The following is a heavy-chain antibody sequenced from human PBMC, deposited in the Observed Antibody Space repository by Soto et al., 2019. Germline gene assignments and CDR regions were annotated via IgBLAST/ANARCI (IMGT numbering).Heavy chain of an antibody. V-gene: IGHV4-59*01. Sequence: SETLSLTCTVAGGSISSYYCSWIRQPPGKGLEWIGYIYYSGSTNYNPSLKSRVTISVDTSKNQFSLKLSSVTAADTAVYYCARGVLNLAFGELSHFDYWGQGTLVTVSS. J-gene: IGHJ4*02. D-gene: IGHD3-10*01. CDR2: IYYSGST. CDR3: ARGVLNLAFGELSHFDY. CDR1: GGSISSYY.